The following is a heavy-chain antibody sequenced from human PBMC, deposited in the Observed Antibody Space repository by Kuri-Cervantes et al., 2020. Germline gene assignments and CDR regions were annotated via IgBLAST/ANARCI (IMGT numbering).Heavy chain of an antibody. CDR1: GGSVNSGSAY. D-gene: IGHD1-14*01. J-gene: IGHJ4*02. Sequence: SETLSLTCTVSGGSVNSGSAYWTWIRQPPGKGLEWIGYISSSGITNYNLSLKSRLTISLDTSENQFSLKLSSVTTADTAVYYCTRGNRNFDFWGQGTLVTVSS. CDR2: ISSSGIT. CDR3: TRGNRNFDF. V-gene: IGHV4-61*01.